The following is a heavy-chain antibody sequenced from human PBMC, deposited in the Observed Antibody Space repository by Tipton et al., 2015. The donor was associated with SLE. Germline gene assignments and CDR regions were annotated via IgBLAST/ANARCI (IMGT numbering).Heavy chain of an antibody. CDR3: AREVVSYRSMSRYFDL. J-gene: IGHJ2*01. CDR2: IYNGDSI. V-gene: IGHV3-53*01. D-gene: IGHD6-19*01. CDR1: GFTASSHY. Sequence: SLRLSCAASGFTASSHYMSWVRQAPGKGLEWVSVIYNGDSISYADSVKGRFTISRDHYENTLYLQTNSLRTEDTAVYYCAREVVSYRSMSRYFDLWGRGALVIVSS.